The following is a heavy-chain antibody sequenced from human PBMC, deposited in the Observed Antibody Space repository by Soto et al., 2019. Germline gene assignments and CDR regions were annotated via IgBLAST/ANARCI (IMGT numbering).Heavy chain of an antibody. D-gene: IGHD3-22*01. V-gene: IGHV3-30*03. J-gene: IGHJ4*02. CDR3: ATDLYYYDSSGYSG. CDR2: ISYDGSNK. CDR1: GFTFSSYG. Sequence: QVQLVESGGGVVQPGRSLRLSCAASGFTFSSYGMHWVRQAPGKGLEWVAVISYDGSNKYYADSVKGRFTNSIDNSKNPLYLQMNSLRADDTAVYYCATDLYYYDSSGYSGWGQGTLVTVSS.